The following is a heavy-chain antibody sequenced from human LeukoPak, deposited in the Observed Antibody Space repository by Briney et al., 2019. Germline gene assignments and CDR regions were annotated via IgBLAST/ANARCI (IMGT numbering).Heavy chain of an antibody. J-gene: IGHJ2*01. CDR3: ARGRSPTLGYCDL. CDR1: GFTFSSYD. Sequence: GGSLRLSCATSGFTFSSYDMHWVRQPTGAGLEWVSGIGTAGDTYYLGSVKGRFTISRENAQNSLYLQMNSLRAGDTAVYYCARGRSPTLGYCDLWGRGTLVTVPS. D-gene: IGHD1-26*01. CDR2: IGTAGDT. V-gene: IGHV3-13*01.